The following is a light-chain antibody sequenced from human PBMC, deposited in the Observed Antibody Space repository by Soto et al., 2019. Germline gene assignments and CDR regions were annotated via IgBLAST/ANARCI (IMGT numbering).Light chain of an antibody. J-gene: IGLJ2*01. V-gene: IGLV1-44*01. Sequence: QLVLTQPPSASGTPGQRVTISCSGSSSNIGSNTVNWYQQLPGTAPKPLIYSNNQRPSGVPDRFSGSKSGTSASLAISGLQSEDEADYYCAAWDDSLNGLVFGGGTKLTVL. CDR1: SSNIGSNT. CDR3: AAWDDSLNGLV. CDR2: SNN.